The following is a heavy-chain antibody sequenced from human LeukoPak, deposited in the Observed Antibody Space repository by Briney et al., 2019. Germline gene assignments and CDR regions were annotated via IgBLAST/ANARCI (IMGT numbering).Heavy chain of an antibody. Sequence: ASVKLSCKASGYIFTAYYLHWVRQAPGQKPEWMGWIKANSGDTNYAQKFQGRFTMTRDKSISTVYMELSGLTADDTAVYYCTRVGDDYPYWGQGTLVTVSS. D-gene: IGHD3-16*01. J-gene: IGHJ4*02. CDR3: TRVGDDYPY. CDR2: IKANSGDT. CDR1: GYIFTAYY. V-gene: IGHV1-2*02.